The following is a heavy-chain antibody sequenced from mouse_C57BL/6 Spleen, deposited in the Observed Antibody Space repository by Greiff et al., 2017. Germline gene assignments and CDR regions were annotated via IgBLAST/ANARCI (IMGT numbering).Heavy chain of an antibody. CDR3: TDGSSLYYYAMDY. J-gene: IGHJ4*01. V-gene: IGHV14-4*01. Sequence: VQLQQSGAELVRPGASVKLSCTASGFNIKDDYMHWVKQRPEQGLEWIGWIDPENGDTEYASKFQGKAPITADTSSNTAYLQLSSLTSEDTAVYYCTDGSSLYYYAMDYWGQGTSVTVSS. CDR1: GFNIKDDY. D-gene: IGHD1-1*01. CDR2: IDPENGDT.